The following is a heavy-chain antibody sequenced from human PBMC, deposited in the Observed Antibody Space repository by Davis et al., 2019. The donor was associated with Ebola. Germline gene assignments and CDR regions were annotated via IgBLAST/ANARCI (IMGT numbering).Heavy chain of an antibody. CDR2: ISGSGGST. V-gene: IGHV3-23*01. Sequence: PGGSLRLSCAASGFTFRSYAMSWVRQAPGKGLEWVSAISGSGGSTYYADSVKGRFTISRDNSKNTLYLQMNSLRAEDTAVYYCEKGRSITMIVVVITEYYFDYWGQGTLVTVSS. CDR1: GFTFRSYA. CDR3: EKGRSITMIVVVITEYYFDY. D-gene: IGHD3-22*01. J-gene: IGHJ4*02.